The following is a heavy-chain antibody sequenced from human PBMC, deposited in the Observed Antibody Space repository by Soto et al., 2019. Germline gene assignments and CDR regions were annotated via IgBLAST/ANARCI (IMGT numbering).Heavy chain of an antibody. CDR3: AGLYPYESRGYHLNF. J-gene: IGHJ4*02. CDR2: INHSGST. CDR1: GGSFSGYY. Sequence: PSETLSLTCAVYGGSFSGYYWTWIRQPPGKGLEWIGEINHSGSTNYNPSLKSRVTISVDTSKNQFSLILTSVTAADTAAFYCAGLYPYESRGYHLNFWAQETRVTV. V-gene: IGHV4-34*01. D-gene: IGHD3-22*01.